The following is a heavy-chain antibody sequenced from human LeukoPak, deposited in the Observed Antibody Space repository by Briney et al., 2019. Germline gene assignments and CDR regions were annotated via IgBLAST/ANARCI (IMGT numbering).Heavy chain of an antibody. J-gene: IGHJ6*03. CDR2: INHSGST. Sequence: SETLSLTCAVYGGSFSGYYWSLIRQPPGKGLEWIGEINHSGSTNYNPSLKSRVTISVDTSKNQFSLKLSSVTAADTAVYYCAGVGYSSSWFYYYYMDVWGKGTTVTVSS. V-gene: IGHV4-34*01. CDR1: GGSFSGYY. D-gene: IGHD6-13*01. CDR3: AGVGYSSSWFYYYYMDV.